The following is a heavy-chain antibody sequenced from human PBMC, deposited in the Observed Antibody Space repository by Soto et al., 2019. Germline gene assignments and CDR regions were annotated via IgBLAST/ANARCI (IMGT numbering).Heavy chain of an antibody. Sequence: EVQLVESGGGLVQPGGSLKLSCAASGFTFSDSAMHWVRQASGKGLEWVGRIRSKANSYATSYDASVRGRFTISRDDSQNTVYLQMNSLKTEDAAVYYCTKRGKTGDDSDYWGHGTLVTVSP. CDR2: IRSKANSYAT. V-gene: IGHV3-73*01. CDR3: TKRGKTGDDSDY. J-gene: IGHJ4*01. D-gene: IGHD7-27*01. CDR1: GFTFSDSA.